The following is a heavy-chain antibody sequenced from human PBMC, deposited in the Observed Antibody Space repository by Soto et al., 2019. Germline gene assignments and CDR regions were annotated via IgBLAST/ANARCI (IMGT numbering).Heavy chain of an antibody. D-gene: IGHD3-3*01. CDR3: ARAPRITIFGVVIPYYYYYYGMDV. J-gene: IGHJ6*02. CDR2: INHSGST. CDR1: GGSFSGYY. V-gene: IGHV4-34*01. Sequence: PSETLSLTCAVYGGSFSGYYWSWIRKPPGKGLEWIGEINHSGSTNYNPSLKSRVTISVDTSKNQFSLKLSSVTAADTAVYYCARAPRITIFGVVIPYYYYYYGMDVWGQGTTVTVSS.